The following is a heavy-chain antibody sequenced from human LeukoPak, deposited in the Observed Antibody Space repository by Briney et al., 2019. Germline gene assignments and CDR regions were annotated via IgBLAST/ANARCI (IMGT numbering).Heavy chain of an antibody. CDR1: GFTFTSSA. J-gene: IGHJ4*02. D-gene: IGHD4-23*01. Sequence: SVNVSCKASGFTFTSSAVQWVRQARGQRLEWIGWIVVGSGNTNYAQKFQERVTITRDMSTSTAYMELSSLRSEDTAVYYCAAEGGKVSVFDYWGQGTLVTVSS. CDR3: AAEGGKVSVFDY. V-gene: IGHV1-58*01. CDR2: IVVGSGNT.